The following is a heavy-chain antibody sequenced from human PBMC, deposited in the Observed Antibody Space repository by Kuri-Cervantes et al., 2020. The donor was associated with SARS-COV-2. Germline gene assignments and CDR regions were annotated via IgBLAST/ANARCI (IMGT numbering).Heavy chain of an antibody. CDR1: GFTFSSYS. CDR2: ISSSSSYI. D-gene: IGHD3-10*01. Sequence: GESLKISCAASGFTFSSYSMNWVRQAPGKGLEWVSSISSSSSYIYYADSVKGRFTISRDNAKNSLYLQMNSLRAEDTAVYYCARGERITMARGVIIKEGDFDYWGQGTLVTVSS. CDR3: ARGERITMARGVIIKEGDFDY. J-gene: IGHJ4*02. V-gene: IGHV3-21*01.